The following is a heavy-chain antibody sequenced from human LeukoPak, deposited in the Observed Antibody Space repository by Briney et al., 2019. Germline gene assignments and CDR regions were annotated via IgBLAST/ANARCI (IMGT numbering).Heavy chain of an antibody. CDR1: GFTFDDYA. CDR2: ISWNSGSI. Sequence: GGSLRLSCAASGFTFDDYAMHWVRQAPGKGLEWVSGISWNSGSIGYADSVKGRFTISRDNAKHSLYLQMNSLRAEDTALYYCAKDHRGYYYYGMDVWGQGTTVTVSS. J-gene: IGHJ6*02. D-gene: IGHD2-21*01. CDR3: AKDHRGYYYYGMDV. V-gene: IGHV3-9*01.